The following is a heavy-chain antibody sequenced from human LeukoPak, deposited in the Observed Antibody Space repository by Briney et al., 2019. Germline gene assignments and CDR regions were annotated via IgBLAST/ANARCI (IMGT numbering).Heavy chain of an antibody. CDR3: ARGYCSSSTCYSPFEY. CDR2: ISGSGGRT. CDR1: GFTFSNYA. D-gene: IGHD2-15*01. Sequence: GGSRRLSCAASGFTFSNYAVSWVRQAPGKGLEWVSAISGSGGRTYYADSVKGRFTISRDNSKKTLYLQMSSLRAKDTAVYYCARGYCSSSTCYSPFEYWGQGILVTVSS. V-gene: IGHV3-23*01. J-gene: IGHJ4*02.